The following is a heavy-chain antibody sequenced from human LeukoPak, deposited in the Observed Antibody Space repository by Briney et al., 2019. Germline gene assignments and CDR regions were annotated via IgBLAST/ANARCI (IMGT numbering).Heavy chain of an antibody. V-gene: IGHV4-59*01. Sequence: PSETLSLTCTVSGGSISSYYWSWIRQPPGKGLEWIGYIYYSGSTNYNPSLKSRVTISVDTSKNQFSLKLSSVAAADTAVYYCARDSPEYCSSTSCYEEGGFDYWGQGTLVTVSS. J-gene: IGHJ4*02. CDR1: GGSISSYY. CDR2: IYYSGST. CDR3: ARDSPEYCSSTSCYEEGGFDY. D-gene: IGHD2-2*01.